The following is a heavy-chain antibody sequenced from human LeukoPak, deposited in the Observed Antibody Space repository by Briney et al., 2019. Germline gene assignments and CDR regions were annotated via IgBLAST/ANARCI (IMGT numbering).Heavy chain of an antibody. D-gene: IGHD6-13*01. CDR3: ARVGLTAAPDY. CDR2: IYHSGST. J-gene: IGHJ4*02. Sequence: PSETLSLTCTVSGGSISSGGYYWSWIRQPPGKSLEWIGYIYHSGSTYYNPSLKSRVTISVDRSKNQFSLKLSSVTAADTAVYYCARVGLTAAPDYWGQGTLVTVSS. CDR1: GGSISSGGYY. V-gene: IGHV4-30-2*01.